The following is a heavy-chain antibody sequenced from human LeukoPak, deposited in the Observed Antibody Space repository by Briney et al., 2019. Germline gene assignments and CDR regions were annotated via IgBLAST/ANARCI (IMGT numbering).Heavy chain of an antibody. D-gene: IGHD2-2*01. CDR1: GFTFSDYY. CDR2: ISSSGSTI. V-gene: IGHV3-11*01. CDR3: AREEIVVVPAVYYYYYGMDV. Sequence: GGSLRLSCAASGFTFSDYYMSWIRQAPGKGLKWVSYISSSGSTIYYADSVKGRFTISRDNSKNSLYLQMNSLRAEDTAVYYCAREEIVVVPAVYYYYYGMDVWGQGTTVTVSS. J-gene: IGHJ6*02.